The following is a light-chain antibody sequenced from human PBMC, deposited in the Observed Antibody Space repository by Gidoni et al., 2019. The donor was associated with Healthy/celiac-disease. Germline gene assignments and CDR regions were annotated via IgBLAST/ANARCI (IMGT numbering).Light chain of an antibody. V-gene: IGKV3-15*01. CDR2: GAS. J-gene: IGKJ1*01. CDR3: QQYNNWPRT. CDR1: QSVSSN. Sequence: EIVMTQSPATLSVSPGERATLSCRASQSVSSNLAGYQQKPGQAPRLLIYGASTRATGIPARFSGSGCGTEFTLTISSLQSEDCAVYYCQQYNNWPRTFGQGTKVEIK.